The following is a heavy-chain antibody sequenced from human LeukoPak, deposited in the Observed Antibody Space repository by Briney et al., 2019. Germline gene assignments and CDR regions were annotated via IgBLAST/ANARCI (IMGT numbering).Heavy chain of an antibody. Sequence: PGGSLRLSCAASGFTFSSYAMSWVRQAPGKGLEWVSAISGSGGSTYYADSVKGRFTISRDNSKNTLYVQMNSLRAEDTAVYYCAKRGEASIYYYYMDVWGKGTTVTVSS. J-gene: IGHJ6*03. CDR2: ISGSGGST. D-gene: IGHD3-16*01. CDR3: AKRGEASIYYYYMDV. CDR1: GFTFSSYA. V-gene: IGHV3-23*01.